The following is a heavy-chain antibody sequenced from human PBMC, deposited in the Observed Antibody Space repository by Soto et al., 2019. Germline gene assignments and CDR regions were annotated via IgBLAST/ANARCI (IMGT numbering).Heavy chain of an antibody. Sequence: ASVKVSCKASGYTFTGYYMHWVRQAPGQGLEWMGWINPNSGGTNYAQKFQGRVTMTRDTSISTAYMELSRLRSDDTAVYYCARMPIFWSGYYRGGDYYYGIDVWGQGTTVTVSS. V-gene: IGHV1-2*02. D-gene: IGHD3-3*01. CDR1: GYTFTGYY. J-gene: IGHJ6*02. CDR2: INPNSGGT. CDR3: ARMPIFWSGYYRGGDYYYGIDV.